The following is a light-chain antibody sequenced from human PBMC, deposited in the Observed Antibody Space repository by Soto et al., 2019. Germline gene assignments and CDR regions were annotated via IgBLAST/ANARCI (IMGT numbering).Light chain of an antibody. CDR1: QSVSSSY. CDR3: QHYNSYSEA. V-gene: IGKV3-20*01. CDR2: DVS. Sequence: EIVWTQSRVPLSLSRWERATLSCMASQSVSSSYLAWYQQKHGQAPRLLIYDVSNRAAGIPARFSGSGYGTDFNLTISSLQTDDFATYYCQHYNSYSEAFGQGTKVDIK. J-gene: IGKJ1*01.